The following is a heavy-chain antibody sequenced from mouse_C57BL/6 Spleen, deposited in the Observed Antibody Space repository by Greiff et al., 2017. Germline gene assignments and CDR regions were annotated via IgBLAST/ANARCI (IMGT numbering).Heavy chain of an antibody. CDR2: INPNYGTT. D-gene: IGHD2-1*01. CDR3: ARGDGNYDYYAMDY. CDR1: GYSFTDYN. Sequence: VQLKQSGPELVKPGASVKISCKASGYSFTDYNMNWVKQSNGKSLEWIGVINPNYGTTSYNQKFKGKATLTVDQSSSTAYMQLKSLTSEDSAVYYCARGDGNYDYYAMDYWGQGTSVTVSS. V-gene: IGHV1-39*01. J-gene: IGHJ4*01.